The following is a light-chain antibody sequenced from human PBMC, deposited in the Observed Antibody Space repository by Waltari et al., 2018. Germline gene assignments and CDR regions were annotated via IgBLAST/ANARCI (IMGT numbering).Light chain of an antibody. J-gene: IGLJ2*01. CDR2: DTS. CDR1: PAAVPSGHY. CDR3: FRSYSGAVI. Sequence: QALVTQEPSLTVSPSRPVTHTCRSSPAAVPSGHYPYWFQRKPGQAPRTLIYDTSNKHPGTPARFSGARLGGKAALTLSGAQPEDEANYYCFRSYSGAVIFGGGTKLTVL. V-gene: IGLV7-46*01.